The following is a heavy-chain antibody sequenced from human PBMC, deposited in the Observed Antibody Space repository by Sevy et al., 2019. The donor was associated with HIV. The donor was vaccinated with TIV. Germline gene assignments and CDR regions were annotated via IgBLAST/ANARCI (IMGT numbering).Heavy chain of an antibody. J-gene: IGHJ4*02. Sequence: ASVKVSCKASGYTFASEGISWVRQAPGQGLEWMGWIGAYNGNENSAQKLQGRVTMTTDTSTSTAYMELSSLRSDDTAIYYCARVPTYYYGSATYFESWGQGTLVTVSS. CDR3: ARVPTYYYGSATYFES. V-gene: IGHV1-18*01. CDR2: IGAYNGNE. D-gene: IGHD3-10*01. CDR1: GYTFASEG.